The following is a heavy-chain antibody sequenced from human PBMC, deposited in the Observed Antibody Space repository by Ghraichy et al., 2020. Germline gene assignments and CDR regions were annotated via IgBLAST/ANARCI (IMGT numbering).Heavy chain of an antibody. V-gene: IGHV3-23*01. Sequence: GGSLRLSCAASGFTFSSYGMSWVRQAPGKGLEWVSAISGSGGSTYYADSVKGRFTISRDNSKNTLYLQMNSLRAEDTAVYYCAKASANPGAAHILPPNPLYVYYYYGMDVGGQGTTVTVSS. CDR2: ISGSGGST. CDR1: GFTFSSYG. D-gene: IGHD2-15*01. J-gene: IGHJ6*02. CDR3: AKASANPGAAHILPPNPLYVYYYYGMDV.